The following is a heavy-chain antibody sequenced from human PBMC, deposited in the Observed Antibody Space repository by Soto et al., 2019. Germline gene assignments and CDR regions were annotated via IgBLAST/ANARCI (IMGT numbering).Heavy chain of an antibody. CDR2: ISYDGSNK. Sequence: GGSLRLSCAASGFTFSSYAMHWVRQAPGKGLEWVAVISYDGSNKYYADSVKGRFTISRDNSKNTLYLQMNSLRAEDTAVYYCARDRTGTTADGFDYWGQGTLVTVSS. D-gene: IGHD1-1*01. J-gene: IGHJ4*02. CDR3: ARDRTGTTADGFDY. V-gene: IGHV3-30-3*01. CDR1: GFTFSSYA.